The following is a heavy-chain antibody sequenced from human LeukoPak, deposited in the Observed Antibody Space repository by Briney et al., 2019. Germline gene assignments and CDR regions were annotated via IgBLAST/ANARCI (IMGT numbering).Heavy chain of an antibody. V-gene: IGHV3-23*01. Sequence: GGSLRLSCAASGFTFSSYALSWVRQAPGKGLEWVSAISDIGGSTYYADSVKGRFTISRDNPKNTLYLQMNSLRAEDTAVYYCATYDFWSGYGVGYWGQGTLVTVSS. CDR1: GFTFSSYA. CDR3: ATYDFWSGYGVGY. D-gene: IGHD3-3*01. J-gene: IGHJ4*02. CDR2: ISDIGGST.